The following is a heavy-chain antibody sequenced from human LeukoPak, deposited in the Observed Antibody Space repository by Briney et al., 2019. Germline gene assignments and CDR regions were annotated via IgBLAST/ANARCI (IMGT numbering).Heavy chain of an antibody. CDR2: IYHSGST. CDR1: GGSISSGSYY. Sequence: SETLSLTCTVSGGSISSGSYYWGWIRQPPGKGLEWIGYIYHSGSTYYNPSLKSRVTISVDRSKNQFSLKLSSVTAADTAVYYCARAYSGYDPNWFDPWGQGTLVTVSS. J-gene: IGHJ5*02. D-gene: IGHD5-12*01. CDR3: ARAYSGYDPNWFDP. V-gene: IGHV4-30-2*01.